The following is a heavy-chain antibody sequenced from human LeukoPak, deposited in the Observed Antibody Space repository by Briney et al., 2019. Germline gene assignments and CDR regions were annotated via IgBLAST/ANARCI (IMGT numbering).Heavy chain of an antibody. CDR3: ARDLGQYYDTSDNWFDP. CDR2: INSDGINT. D-gene: IGHD3-22*01. Sequence: GGSLRLSCAASGFTFSNYWMHWVRQAPGKGLVWVSRINSDGINTSYADSVKGRFTISRDNAKNTLNLQMTSLRAEDTAVYYCARDLGQYYDTSDNWFDPWGQGTLVTVSS. V-gene: IGHV3-74*01. CDR1: GFTFSNYW. J-gene: IGHJ5*02.